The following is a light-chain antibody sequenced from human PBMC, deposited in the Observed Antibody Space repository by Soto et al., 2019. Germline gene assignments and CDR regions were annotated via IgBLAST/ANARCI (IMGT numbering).Light chain of an antibody. CDR1: SSDIGAYNF. J-gene: IGLJ2*01. CDR2: DVN. Sequence: QSALTQPASVSGSPGQSITISCTGTSSDIGAYNFVSWYQQHPGKAPKLMLYDVNIRPSGVSNRFSGSKSGNTASLTISGLQAEYDADYYCTSWTTSTTMIFGGGTNVTVL. CDR3: TSWTTSTTMI. V-gene: IGLV2-14*03.